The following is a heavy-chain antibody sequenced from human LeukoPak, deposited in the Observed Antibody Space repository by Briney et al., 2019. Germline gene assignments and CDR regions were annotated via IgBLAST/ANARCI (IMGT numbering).Heavy chain of an antibody. CDR3: AKGLYYYDSSGYSDY. V-gene: IGHV3-23*01. CDR1: GFTFSSYG. J-gene: IGHJ4*02. CDR2: ISGSGGST. Sequence: GGSLRLSCAASGFTFSSYGMHWVRQAPGKGLEWVSAISGSGGSTYYADSVKGRFTISRDNSKNTLYLQMNSLRAEDTAVYYCAKGLYYYDSSGYSDYWGQGTLVTVSS. D-gene: IGHD3-22*01.